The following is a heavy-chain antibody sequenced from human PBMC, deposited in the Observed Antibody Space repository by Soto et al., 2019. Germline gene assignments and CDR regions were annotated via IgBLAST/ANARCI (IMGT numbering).Heavy chain of an antibody. CDR3: AIYAGNSVHFDY. CDR2: IYYSGST. D-gene: IGHD6-13*01. J-gene: IGHJ4*02. Sequence: QVQLQESGPGLVKPSQTLSLTCTVSGGSISSGDYYWSWIRQPPGKGLEWIGYIYYSGSTYYNPSLTPRATISAATPNTQFSLTLSSVTAADTAVYYCAIYAGNSVHFDYWRQGTLVTFSS. V-gene: IGHV4-30-4*01. CDR1: GGSISSGDYY.